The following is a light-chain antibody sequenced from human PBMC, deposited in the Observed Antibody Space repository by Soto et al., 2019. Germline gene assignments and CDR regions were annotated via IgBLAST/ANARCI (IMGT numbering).Light chain of an antibody. V-gene: IGLV2-14*01. CDR2: EVS. Sequence: QSALTQPASVSGSPGQSITISCTGTSSDVGGYNYVSWYQQHPGKAPKLMIYEVSNRPSGVSNRFSGSKSGNTASLTISGLQAEDEADYYSSSYTSSSIDYVFGTGTKVTV. CDR1: SSDVGGYNY. J-gene: IGLJ1*01. CDR3: SSYTSSSIDYV.